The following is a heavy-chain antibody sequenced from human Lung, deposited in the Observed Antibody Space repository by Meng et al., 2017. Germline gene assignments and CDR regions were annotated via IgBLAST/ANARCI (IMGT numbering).Heavy chain of an antibody. CDR1: VGSFSGYQ. CDR2: INHRGRT. J-gene: IGHJ4*02. Sequence: QVQLQQWGAGELKPSETLPLTCAVYVGSFSGYQWNWIRQSPGKGLEWIGDINHRGRTNYNPSLKSRVTISVDTSKNQFSLKLSSVTAADTAVYYCARDQGGAGGYWGQGTLVTVSS. V-gene: IGHV4-34*01. D-gene: IGHD2-15*01. CDR3: ARDQGGAGGY.